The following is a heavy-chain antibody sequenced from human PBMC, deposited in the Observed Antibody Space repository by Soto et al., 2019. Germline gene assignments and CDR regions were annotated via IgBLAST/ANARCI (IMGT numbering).Heavy chain of an antibody. CDR3: ASDFAATVDY. D-gene: IGHD1-26*01. V-gene: IGHV3-21*01. Sequence: EVLLVESGGGLVKPGGSLRLSCAASGFTFGSYSMNWVRQAPGKGLEWVSAINSGSTYVVYADSLKGRFTTSRDNAKNSLYLQMNSLRVEDTGVYYCASDFAATVDYWGQGTLVAVSP. J-gene: IGHJ4*02. CDR2: INSGSTYV. CDR1: GFTFGSYS.